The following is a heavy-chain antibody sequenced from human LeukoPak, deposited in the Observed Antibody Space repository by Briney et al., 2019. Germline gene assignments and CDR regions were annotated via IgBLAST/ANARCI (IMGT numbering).Heavy chain of an antibody. CDR3: ARDLLPKQWLFFQGADY. V-gene: IGHV3-66*02. CDR2: IYSGGST. Sequence: GGSLRLSCAASGFTVTSNYMSWVRQAPGKGLEWVSIIYSGGSTFYADSVKGRFTISRDNSKNTLYLQMNSLRTEDTAVYYCARDLLPKQWLFFQGADYWGQGTLVTVSS. J-gene: IGHJ4*02. CDR1: GFTVTSNY. D-gene: IGHD6-19*01.